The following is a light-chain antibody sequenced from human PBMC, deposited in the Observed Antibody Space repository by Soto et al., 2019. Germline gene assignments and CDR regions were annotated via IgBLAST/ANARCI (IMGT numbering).Light chain of an antibody. V-gene: IGLV2-14*03. CDR2: DVS. J-gene: IGLJ1*01. CDR3: SSYRGGSHV. Sequence: QSVLTQPASVSGSPGQSIAISCTGTSSDVGGYNSASWYQQHPGKAPKLLIYDVSNRPSGVSNRFSGSKSGNTASLTISGLQAEDEADYYCSSYRGGSHVFGTGTKLTVL. CDR1: SSDVGGYNS.